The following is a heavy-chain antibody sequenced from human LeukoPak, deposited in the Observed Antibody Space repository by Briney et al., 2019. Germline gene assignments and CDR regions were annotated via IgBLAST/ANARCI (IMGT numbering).Heavy chain of an antibody. CDR3: AGDLGYCSSTSCCTYTSDMDV. CDR2: ISSSSSYI. V-gene: IGHV3-21*01. J-gene: IGHJ6*03. D-gene: IGHD2-2*02. Sequence: GGSLRLSCAASGFTFSSYSMNWVRQAPGKGLEWVSSISSSSSYIYYADSVKGRFTISRDNAKNSLYLQMNSLRTEDTAVYYCAGDLGYCSSTSCCTYTSDMDVWGKGTTVTVSS. CDR1: GFTFSSYS.